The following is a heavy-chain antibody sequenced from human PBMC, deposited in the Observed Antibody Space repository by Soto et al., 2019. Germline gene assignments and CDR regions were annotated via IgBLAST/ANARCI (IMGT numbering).Heavy chain of an antibody. V-gene: IGHV3-48*01. D-gene: IGHD3-10*01. CDR1: GFTFSSYS. CDR3: ARNSGELLCDY. CDR2: ISSSSSTI. Sequence: EVQLVESGGGLVQPGGSLRLSCAASGFTFSSYSMNWVRQAPGKGLEWVSYISSSSSTIYYADSVKGRFTISRDNAKNSLYLQMNSLIAEDTAGYYCARNSGELLCDYWGQGTLVTVSS. J-gene: IGHJ4*02.